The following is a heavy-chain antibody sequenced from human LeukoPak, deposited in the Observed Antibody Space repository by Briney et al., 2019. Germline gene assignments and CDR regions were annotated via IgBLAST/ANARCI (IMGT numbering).Heavy chain of an antibody. CDR3: GRDTHLES. V-gene: IGHV4-39*01. J-gene: IGHJ4*02. CDR1: GVSISSTSHA. Sequence: SETLSLTCTVSGVSISSTSHAWGWSRQPPGKGLEWLGNTYNSGSSNYSPSLRSRVSISVDTSKNQFSLRLRSVTAADTAVYYCGRDTHLESWGQGILVTVFS. CDR2: TYNSGSS.